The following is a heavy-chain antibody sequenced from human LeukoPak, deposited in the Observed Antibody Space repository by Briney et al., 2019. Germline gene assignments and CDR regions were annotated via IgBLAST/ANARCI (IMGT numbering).Heavy chain of an antibody. J-gene: IGHJ4*02. CDR1: GGSISSYY. CDR3: ARAYRHCSGGSCYFPLCDY. D-gene: IGHD2-15*01. V-gene: IGHV4-59*01. Sequence: SETLSPTCTVSGGSISSYYWSWIRQPPGKGPEWIGYIYYSGSTNYNPSLKSRVTISVDTSKNQFSLKLSSVTAADTAVYYCARAYRHCSGGSCYFPLCDYWGQGTLVTVSS. CDR2: IYYSGST.